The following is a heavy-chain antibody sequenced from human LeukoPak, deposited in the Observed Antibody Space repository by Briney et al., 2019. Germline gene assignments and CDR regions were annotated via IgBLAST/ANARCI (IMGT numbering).Heavy chain of an antibody. J-gene: IGHJ1*01. D-gene: IGHD1-1*01. CDR3: VRDMNTVTTCYLQF. V-gene: IGHV3-21*01. CDR2: ISRTSRHE. Sequence: GESLKISCAASGFTFSSYSMNWVRQAPGKGLEWVSSISRTSRHEYYSDSVKGRFTISRDDAENSLFLQMDSLRAEDTAIYYCVRDMNTVTTCYLQFWGQGTLVTVSS. CDR1: GFTFSSYS.